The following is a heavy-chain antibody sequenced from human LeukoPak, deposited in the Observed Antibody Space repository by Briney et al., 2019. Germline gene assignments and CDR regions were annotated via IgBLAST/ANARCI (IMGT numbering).Heavy chain of an antibody. Sequence: GGSLRLSCAASGFTFSNAWMSWVRQAPGKGLEWVGRIKSKTDGGTTDYAAPVKGRFTISRDDSKNTLYLQMNSLKTEDTAVYYCTTDRIAVAGSLFDYWGQGTLVTVSS. J-gene: IGHJ4*02. CDR2: IKSKTDGGTT. V-gene: IGHV3-15*01. D-gene: IGHD6-19*01. CDR3: TTDRIAVAGSLFDY. CDR1: GFTFSNAW.